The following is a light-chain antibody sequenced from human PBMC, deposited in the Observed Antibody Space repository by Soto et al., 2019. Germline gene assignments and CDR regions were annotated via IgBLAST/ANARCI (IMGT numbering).Light chain of an antibody. Sequence: IQLTQSPSSLSASVGDRVTTTCRDSQGISNSLAWYQQKPGKAPKLLMYLASTLQSGVPPRFSGTGSGTNFTLTISSLQPEDFATYYCQQLIRFPTKFGQGTKVDIK. J-gene: IGKJ1*01. CDR2: LAS. V-gene: IGKV1-9*01. CDR1: QGISNS. CDR3: QQLIRFPTK.